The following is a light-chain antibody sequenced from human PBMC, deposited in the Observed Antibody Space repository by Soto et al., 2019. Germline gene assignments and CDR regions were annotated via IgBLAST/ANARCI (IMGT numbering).Light chain of an antibody. CDR2: GNS. Sequence: QSVLTQPPSVSGAPGQRVTISCTGSSSNIGAGYDVHWYQQLPGTAPKLLIYGNSNRPSGVPDRFSGSKSGTSASLAITGLQAEDEADYYCQSHDSSLSGSVFGTGTKVTV. V-gene: IGLV1-40*01. J-gene: IGLJ1*01. CDR3: QSHDSSLSGSV. CDR1: SSNIGAGYD.